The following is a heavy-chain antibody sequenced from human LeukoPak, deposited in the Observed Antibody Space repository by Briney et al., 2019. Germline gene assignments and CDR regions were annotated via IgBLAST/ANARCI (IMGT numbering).Heavy chain of an antibody. CDR1: GDTFNNDW. CDR2: VYPDASKT. J-gene: IGHJ5*02. D-gene: IGHD1-1*01. CDR3: ARQMGGTTSVNWFDP. Sequence: GESLKISCKGSGDTFNNDWIAWVRQMPGKGLEWMGIVYPDASKTKYNPSFQGQVTISADKSTTTAYLRWSSLRASDTAIYYCARQMGGTTSVNWFDPWGQGTLVTVSS. V-gene: IGHV5-51*01.